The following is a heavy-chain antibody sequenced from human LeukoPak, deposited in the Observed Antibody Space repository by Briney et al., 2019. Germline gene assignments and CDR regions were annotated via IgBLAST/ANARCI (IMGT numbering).Heavy chain of an antibody. J-gene: IGHJ2*01. CDR1: GYSFTSYW. V-gene: IGHV5-51*01. Sequence: KPGESLKISCKGSGYSFTSYWIGWVRQMPGKGLEWMGIIYPGDSDTRYSPSFQGQVTISADKSISTAYLQWSSLKASDTAMYYCARGSSGSYSRWWYFDLWGRGNLVTVSS. CDR2: IYPGDSDT. D-gene: IGHD3-10*01. CDR3: ARGSSGSYSRWWYFDL.